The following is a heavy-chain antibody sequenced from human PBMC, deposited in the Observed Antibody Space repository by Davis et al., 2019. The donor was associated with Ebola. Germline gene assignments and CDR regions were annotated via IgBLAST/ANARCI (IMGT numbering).Heavy chain of an antibody. CDR1: GYTFTSYG. CDR3: ARVHGSSSHYYYYYGMDA. CDR2: ISAYNGNT. D-gene: IGHD6-6*01. V-gene: IGHV1-18*01. J-gene: IGHJ6*02. Sequence: AASVKVSCKASGYTFTSYGISWVRQAPGQGLEWMGWISAYNGNTNYAQKLQGRVTMTTDTSTSTAYMELRSLRSDDTAVYYCARVHGSSSHYYYYYGMDAWGQGTTVTVSS.